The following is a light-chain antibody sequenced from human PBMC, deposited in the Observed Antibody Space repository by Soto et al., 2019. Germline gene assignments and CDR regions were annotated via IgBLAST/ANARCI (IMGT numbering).Light chain of an antibody. V-gene: IGKV1-33*01. J-gene: IGKJ5*01. CDR2: DAS. CDR3: EQSDRRPIT. Sequence: DIQMTQSPSSLSASVGDRVTITCRASQDISNYLNWYQQRPGKAPKLLIYDASNLKRGVPSRFSGTRSVTHFTFAITSLQPEDVATYYCEQSDRRPITFGQGTRLEI. CDR1: QDISNY.